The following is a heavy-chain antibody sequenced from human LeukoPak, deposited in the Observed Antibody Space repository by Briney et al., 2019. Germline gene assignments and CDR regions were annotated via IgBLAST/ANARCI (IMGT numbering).Heavy chain of an antibody. J-gene: IGHJ4*02. V-gene: IGHV3-7*05. D-gene: IGHD3-9*01. Sequence: GGSLRLPCAASGFTFRSYWMSGVPQAPGKARRGLANLKPEGKEKFYVDSVKGQFTISRDNSKNRLYLQMNTLTAEDTAIYYCARRLLTGGLTDFFDYWGQGTLVTVSS. CDR1: GFTFRSYW. CDR2: LKPEGKEK. CDR3: ARRLLTGGLTDFFDY.